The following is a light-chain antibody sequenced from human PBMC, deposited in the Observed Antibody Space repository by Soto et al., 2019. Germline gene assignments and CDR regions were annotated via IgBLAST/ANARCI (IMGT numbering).Light chain of an antibody. CDR2: SAS. V-gene: IGKV1-9*01. Sequence: DIQLTQSPFSVSASVVDRVTTTSRASQGIRTYLAWYQQKPGKAPKLLIYSASTLQSGVPSRFSGSGSGTEFTLTISSLQPEDFATYYCLQHNTYPWTFGQGTKVDIK. CDR3: LQHNTYPWT. CDR1: QGIRTY. J-gene: IGKJ1*01.